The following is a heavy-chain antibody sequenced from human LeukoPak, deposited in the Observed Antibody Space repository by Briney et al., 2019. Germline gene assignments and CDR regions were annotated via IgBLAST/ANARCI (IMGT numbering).Heavy chain of an antibody. Sequence: SQTLSLTCAISGDSVSSNSSACNWIRQSPSRGLEWLGRTYYRSKWYNDYAISVKSRITINPDTSKNQFSLQLNSVTPEDTAVYYCARGGQGDGYSADEAFDFWGQGTMVTVSS. CDR2: TYYRSKWYN. V-gene: IGHV6-1*01. CDR1: GDSVSSNSSA. J-gene: IGHJ3*01. CDR3: ARGGQGDGYSADEAFDF. D-gene: IGHD5-24*01.